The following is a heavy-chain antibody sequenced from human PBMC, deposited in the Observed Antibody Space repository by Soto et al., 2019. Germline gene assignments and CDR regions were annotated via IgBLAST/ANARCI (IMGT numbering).Heavy chain of an antibody. J-gene: IGHJ4*02. V-gene: IGHV3-11*01. CDR3: ARQYSRTLDL. CDR1: GFTFKNYY. D-gene: IGHD6-13*01. Sequence: QVQLVESGGGLVKPGGSLRLSCAASGFTFKNYYMTWIRQAPGKGLEWVSYISDSGSSIYYADSVKGRFTISRDNAKKSLWLEMNSQIGEHKAVYFCARQYSRTLDLWGQGTLVTDSS. CDR2: ISDSGSSI.